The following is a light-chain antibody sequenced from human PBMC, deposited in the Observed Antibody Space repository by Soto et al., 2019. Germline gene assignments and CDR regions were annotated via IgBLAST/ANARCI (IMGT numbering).Light chain of an antibody. V-gene: IGKV3-11*01. CDR3: QQRTNWPPTWT. CDR1: QSISSS. Sequence: EIVLTQSPATLSLSPVERATLSGMASQSISSSLAWYQQKPGQAPRLLIYDASTRATGIPARFSGSGSGTDFTLTISGLEPEDFAVYYCQQRTNWPPTWTFGQGTKVDNK. J-gene: IGKJ1*01. CDR2: DAS.